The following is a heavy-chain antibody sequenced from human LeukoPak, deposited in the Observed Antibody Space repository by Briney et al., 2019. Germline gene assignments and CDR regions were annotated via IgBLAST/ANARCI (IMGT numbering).Heavy chain of an antibody. CDR3: SRELAWGPADY. V-gene: IGHV6-1*01. CDR1: GTSVSSNSAS. D-gene: IGHD7-27*01. Sequence: KRSQTLSLTCAISGTSVSSNSASWGWIRQSPSRGLEWLGRTYYRSKWYSDYAVSVKSRITINPDTSKNQVSLQLNSVTPEDTAVYYCSRELAWGPADYWGQGAPVTVSS. J-gene: IGHJ4*02. CDR2: TYYRSKWYS.